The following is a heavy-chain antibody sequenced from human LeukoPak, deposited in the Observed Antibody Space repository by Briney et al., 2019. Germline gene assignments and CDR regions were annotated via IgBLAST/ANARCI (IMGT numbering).Heavy chain of an antibody. V-gene: IGHV3-30*18. Sequence: PGRSLRLSCAASGFTFSSYGMHWVRQAPGKGLEWVAVISYDGSNKYYADSVKGRFTISRDNSKNTLYLQMNSLRAEDTAVYYCAKEGYSGYAALGDFDYWGQGTLVTVSS. CDR2: ISYDGSNK. CDR3: AKEGYSGYAALGDFDY. D-gene: IGHD5-12*01. CDR1: GFTFSSYG. J-gene: IGHJ4*02.